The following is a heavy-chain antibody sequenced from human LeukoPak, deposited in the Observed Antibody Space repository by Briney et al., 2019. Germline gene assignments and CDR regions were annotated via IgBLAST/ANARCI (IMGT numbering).Heavy chain of an antibody. CDR1: GGSISSYY. D-gene: IGHD5-18*01. CDR2: IHASGNT. Sequence: PSETLSLTSTVSGGSISSYYWTWIRQPAGKGLEYLGRIHASGNTYYNPSLNSRVAISIDTSKNQFSLKVSSVAAADTAVYYCARDLGYGYYFYYYLDVWGKGTTVTVSS. J-gene: IGHJ6*03. CDR3: ARDLGYGYYFYYYLDV. V-gene: IGHV4-4*07.